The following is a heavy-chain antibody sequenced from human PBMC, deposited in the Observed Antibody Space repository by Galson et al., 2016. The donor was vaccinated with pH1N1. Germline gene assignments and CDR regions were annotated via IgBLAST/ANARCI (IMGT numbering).Heavy chain of an antibody. CDR1: GYTFTGYY. V-gene: IGHV1-69*05. D-gene: IGHD4-11*01. CDR3: ARERGGATVHRWFDP. Sequence: SVKVSCKASGYTFTGYYIHWVRQAPGQGLEWMGGIIPIFGTTNYAHKFRGRVTMTTDESTTTVYMELSSLRFEDTAVYYCARERGGATVHRWFDPWGQGVLVTVSS. J-gene: IGHJ5*02. CDR2: IIPIFGTT.